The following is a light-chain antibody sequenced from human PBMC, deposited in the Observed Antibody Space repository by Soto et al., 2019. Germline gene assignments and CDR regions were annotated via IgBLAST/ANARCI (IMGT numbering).Light chain of an antibody. CDR3: QQLFDSPIT. V-gene: IGKV1-39*01. Sequence: IQMTQSPSSLSASVGDRVNITCRASQSISSYLNWYQQKPGKAPKLLIYAASTLESGVPSRFSATVSGTEFSLTITSLQPEDFATYYCQQLFDSPITFGQGTRLEIK. J-gene: IGKJ5*01. CDR1: QSISSY. CDR2: AAS.